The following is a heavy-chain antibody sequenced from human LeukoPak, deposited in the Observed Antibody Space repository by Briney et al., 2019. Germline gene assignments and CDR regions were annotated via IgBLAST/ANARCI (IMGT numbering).Heavy chain of an antibody. J-gene: IGHJ4*02. V-gene: IGHV3-30*03. D-gene: IGHD6-13*01. Sequence: PGRSLRLSCAASGFTFSSYGMHWVRQAPGKGLEWVAVISYDGSNKYYADSVKGRFTISRDNSKNTLYLQMNSLRAEDTAVYYRARALAAAGTEAVYWGQGTLVTVSS. CDR1: GFTFSSYG. CDR3: ARALAAAGTEAVY. CDR2: ISYDGSNK.